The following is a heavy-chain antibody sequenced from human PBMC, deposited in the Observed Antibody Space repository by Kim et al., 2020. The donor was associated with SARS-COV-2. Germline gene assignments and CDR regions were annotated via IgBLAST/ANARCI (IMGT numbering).Heavy chain of an antibody. CDR1: VDSVSRNNAA. J-gene: IGHJ6*02. V-gene: IGHV6-1*01. CDR2: TYYRSKWYN. CDR3: AEGYGLGV. Sequence: SQTLSLTCAISVDSVSRNNAAWNWIRQSPSRGLEWLGRTYYRSKWYNDYAVSVKSRININADTSKNQFSLQLNAVTPDDTAVYYCAEGYGLGVWGQGTTVTVSS.